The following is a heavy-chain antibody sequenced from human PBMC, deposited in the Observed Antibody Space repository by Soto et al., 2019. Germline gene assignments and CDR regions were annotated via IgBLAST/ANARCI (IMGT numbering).Heavy chain of an antibody. CDR2: ISSSSSTI. D-gene: IGHD6-19*01. Sequence: EVQLVESGGGLVQPGGSLRLSCAASGFTFSSYSMNWVRQDPGKGLEWVSYISSSSSTIYYADSVKGRFTISRDNAKNSLYLQMNSLRDEDTAVYYCATDRSMVGGWYPRYFDLWGRGTLVTGSS. CDR1: GFTFSSYS. J-gene: IGHJ2*01. V-gene: IGHV3-48*02. CDR3: ATDRSMVGGWYPRYFDL.